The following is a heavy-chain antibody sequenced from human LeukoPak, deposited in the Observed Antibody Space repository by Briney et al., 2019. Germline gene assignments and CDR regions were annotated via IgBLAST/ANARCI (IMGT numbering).Heavy chain of an antibody. J-gene: IGHJ4*02. Sequence: GGSLRLSCAASGFTVSSDYMSWVRQAPGKGLEWVSIIYSGGDTYYVDSVKGRFTISRDNSKNTLYLQMNSLRAEDTAVYYCARDRYSTIFGGWGQGTLVTVSS. CDR2: IYSGGDT. CDR1: GFTVSSDY. D-gene: IGHD3-3*01. CDR3: ARDRYSTIFGG. V-gene: IGHV3-66*02.